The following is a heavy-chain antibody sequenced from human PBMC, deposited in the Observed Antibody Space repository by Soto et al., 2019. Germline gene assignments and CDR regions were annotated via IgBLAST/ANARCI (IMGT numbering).Heavy chain of an antibody. Sequence: SVKVSCKVSGTSLSGLPMHWVRQAPGKGLEWMGSLDYEEGERSFAHRFQGRLTVTEDTSTDTAYMELSSLMSEDTAVYYCAAGVTTFDYWGQGTLVTVSS. J-gene: IGHJ4*02. CDR3: AAGVTTFDY. CDR1: GTSLSGLP. CDR2: LDYEEGER. D-gene: IGHD4-17*01. V-gene: IGHV1-24*01.